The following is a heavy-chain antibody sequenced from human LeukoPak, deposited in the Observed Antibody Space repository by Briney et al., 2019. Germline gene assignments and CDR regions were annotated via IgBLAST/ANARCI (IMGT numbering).Heavy chain of an antibody. Sequence: SETLSLTCAVYGGSLSGYYWSWIRQPPGKGLEWIGYIYYSGSTYYNPSLKSRVTISVDTSKNQFSLKLSSVTAADTAVYYCASHIAAAGTDYGMDVWGQGTTVTVSS. CDR3: ASHIAAAGTDYGMDV. CDR1: GGSLSGYY. CDR2: IYYSGST. D-gene: IGHD6-13*01. J-gene: IGHJ6*02. V-gene: IGHV4-34*09.